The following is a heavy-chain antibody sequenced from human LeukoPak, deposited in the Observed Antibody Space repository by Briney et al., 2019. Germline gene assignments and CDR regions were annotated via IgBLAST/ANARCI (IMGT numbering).Heavy chain of an antibody. D-gene: IGHD5-12*01. V-gene: IGHV3-9*01. CDR1: GFRFDDYG. CDR3: AKDESTGGFAPGYLYGMDV. J-gene: IGHJ6*04. Sequence: GRSLRLSCVVSGFRFDDYGMHWVRQAPGKGLEWVSGISWSGTTTGYADSVKGRFTISRDSAKNSLYLQMDSLRVEDTALYYCAKDESTGGFAPGYLYGMDVWGKGTTVTVSS. CDR2: ISWSGTTT.